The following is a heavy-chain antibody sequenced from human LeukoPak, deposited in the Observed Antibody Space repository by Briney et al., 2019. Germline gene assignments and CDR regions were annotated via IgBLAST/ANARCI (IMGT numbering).Heavy chain of an antibody. D-gene: IGHD5-24*01. J-gene: IGHJ4*02. CDR3: ARDQGKGGYNNAMYYFDY. CDR1: GGSISSGTYY. Sequence: SETLSLTCTVSGGSISSGTYYWSWIRQPAGKGLEGIGRIYTSGSTNYNPSLKSRVTMSVDTSKNQFSLKLISVTAADTAVYYCARDQGKGGYNNAMYYFDYWGQGTLVTVSS. V-gene: IGHV4-61*02. CDR2: IYTSGST.